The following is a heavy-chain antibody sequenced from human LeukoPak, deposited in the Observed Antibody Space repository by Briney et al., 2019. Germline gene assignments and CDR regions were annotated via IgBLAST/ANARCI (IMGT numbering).Heavy chain of an antibody. Sequence: GGSLRLSCAASGFTFSTYAMTWVRQAPGKGLEWVSTINASGGNTYYADSVKGRFSISRDNSKNTLYLQMNSLRADDTAIYYCTKLASGGAARQYYFDYWGQGTLVTVS. J-gene: IGHJ4*02. CDR1: GFTFSTYA. D-gene: IGHD6-6*01. V-gene: IGHV3-23*01. CDR3: TKLASGGAARQYYFDY. CDR2: INASGGNT.